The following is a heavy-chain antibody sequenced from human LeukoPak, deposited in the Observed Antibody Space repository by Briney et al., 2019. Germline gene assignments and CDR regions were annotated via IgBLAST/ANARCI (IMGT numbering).Heavy chain of an antibody. J-gene: IGHJ4*02. Sequence: SGPTLVKPTQTLTLTCTFSGFSLSTSGVGVGWIRQPPGKALEWLPLIYWDDDKRYSPSLKSRLTITKDTSKNQVVLTMTNMDPVDTATYYCAHSRHYYDSSGYEYWGQGTLVTVSS. CDR1: GFSLSTSGVG. CDR2: IYWDDDK. CDR3: AHSRHYYDSSGYEY. D-gene: IGHD3-22*01. V-gene: IGHV2-5*02.